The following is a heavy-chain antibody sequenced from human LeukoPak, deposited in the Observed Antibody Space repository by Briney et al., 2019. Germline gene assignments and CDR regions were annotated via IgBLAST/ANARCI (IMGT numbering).Heavy chain of an antibody. D-gene: IGHD6-19*01. CDR2: IYSGGST. J-gene: IGHJ4*02. CDR1: GFTVSNNY. Sequence: GGSLRLSCAASGFTVSNNYMSWVRQAPGKGLEWVSVIYSGGSTYYADSVRGRFTISRDNSKNTLYLQMNSLRAEDTAVYYCARGLRYSSGWYYFDYWGQGTLVTVSS. V-gene: IGHV3-66*01. CDR3: ARGLRYSSGWYYFDY.